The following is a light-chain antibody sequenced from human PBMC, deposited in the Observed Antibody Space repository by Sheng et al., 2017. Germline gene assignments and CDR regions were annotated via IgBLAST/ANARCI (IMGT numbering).Light chain of an antibody. J-gene: IGKJ4*01. CDR2: KAS. Sequence: DIQMTQSPSSLSASVGDRVTITCRASQRISNYLSWYQQKLGKAPKFLIYKASTLQGGVPSRFSDSASGTDFTLTISGLQPEDVATYYCQQTYSTPLTFGGGTKVEIK. CDR1: QRISNY. CDR3: QQTYSTPLT. V-gene: IGKV1-39*01.